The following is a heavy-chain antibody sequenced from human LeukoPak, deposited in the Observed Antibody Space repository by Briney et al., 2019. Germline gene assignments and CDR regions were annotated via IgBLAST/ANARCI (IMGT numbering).Heavy chain of an antibody. J-gene: IGHJ4*02. CDR2: IKSKTDGGTP. CDR1: GFTFSSYA. Sequence: GGSLRLSCAASGFTFSSYAMSWVRQTPGKGLEWVGRIKSKTDGGTPEYAASVKGRFTISRDDSRGIAYLQMNSLNTEDTAVYYCTRDQTPYYWGQGTLVTVSS. CDR3: TRDQTPYY. V-gene: IGHV3-49*04.